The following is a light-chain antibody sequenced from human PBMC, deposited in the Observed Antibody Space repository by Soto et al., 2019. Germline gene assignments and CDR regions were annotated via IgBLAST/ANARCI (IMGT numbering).Light chain of an antibody. J-gene: IGKJ2*01. V-gene: IGKV3-15*01. CDR3: QQYNFWPPVT. CDR2: GTS. Sequence: EIVMTQSPATLSVSPGERATLSCRASQSLSTNLAWYQQKPGQAPRLLIYGTSTRATGIPARFSGSGSGTEFTLTISSLQSEDFAVYYCQQYNFWPPVTFGQGTKLEIK. CDR1: QSLSTN.